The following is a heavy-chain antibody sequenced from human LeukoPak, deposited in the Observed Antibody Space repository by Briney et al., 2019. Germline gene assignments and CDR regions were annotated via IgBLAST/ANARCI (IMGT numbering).Heavy chain of an antibody. Sequence: SENLSLTCTVSGGSISSGGYYWSWIRQHPGKGLEWIGYIYYSGSTYYNPSLKSRVTISVDTSKNQFSLKLSSVTAADTAVYYCASGVTTVNDAFDIWGQGTMVTVSS. CDR2: IYYSGST. CDR3: ASGVTTVNDAFDI. V-gene: IGHV4-31*03. J-gene: IGHJ3*02. CDR1: GGSISSGGYY. D-gene: IGHD4-17*01.